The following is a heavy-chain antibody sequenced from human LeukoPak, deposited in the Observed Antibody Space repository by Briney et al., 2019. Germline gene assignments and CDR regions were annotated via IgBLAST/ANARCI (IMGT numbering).Heavy chain of an antibody. J-gene: IGHJ6*04. CDR2: IKQDGSEK. V-gene: IGHV3-7*03. Sequence: GGSLRLSCAASGFTFKNYWMSWVRQAPGKGLEWVANIKQDGSEKYYVDSVKGRFTISRDNAKNSLYLQMNSLRADDTAVYYCARKAYGLDVWGKGTTVTVSS. CDR1: GFTFKNYW. CDR3: ARKAYGLDV.